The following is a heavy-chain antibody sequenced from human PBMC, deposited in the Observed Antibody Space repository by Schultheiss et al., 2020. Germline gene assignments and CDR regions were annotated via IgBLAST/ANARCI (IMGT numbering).Heavy chain of an antibody. Sequence: GESLKISCAASGFTFSSYAMSWVRQAPGKGLEWVSAISGSGGSTYYADSVKGRFTISRDNSKNTLYLQMNSLRAEDTAVYYCAKGQTRWFGESNDYWGQGTLVTVSS. CDR1: GFTFSSYA. D-gene: IGHD3-10*01. CDR2: ISGSGGST. CDR3: AKGQTRWFGESNDY. J-gene: IGHJ4*02. V-gene: IGHV3-23*01.